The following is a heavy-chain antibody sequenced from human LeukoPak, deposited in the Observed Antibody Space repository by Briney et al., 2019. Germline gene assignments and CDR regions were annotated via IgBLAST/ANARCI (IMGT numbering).Heavy chain of an antibody. V-gene: IGHV1-69*01. CDR2: IIPIFGTA. CDR1: GGTFSSYA. D-gene: IGHD6-13*01. Sequence: SVKVSCKASGGTFSSYAISWVRQAPGQGLEWMGGIIPIFGTANYAQKFQGRVTITADESTSTAYMELSSLRSEDTAVYYCASSSWDRVYYYYYYMDVWGKGTRSPSP. J-gene: IGHJ6*03. CDR3: ASSSWDRVYYYYYYMDV.